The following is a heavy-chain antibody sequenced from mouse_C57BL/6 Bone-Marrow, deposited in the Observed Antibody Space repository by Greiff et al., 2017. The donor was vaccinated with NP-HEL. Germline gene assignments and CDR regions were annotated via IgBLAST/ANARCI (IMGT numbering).Heavy chain of an antibody. V-gene: IGHV1-72*01. CDR2: IDPNRGGT. CDR1: GYTFTSYW. Sequence: QVQLQQPGAELVKPGASVKLSCKASGYTFTSYWMPWVKQRPGRGLEWLGRIDPNRGGTKYNEKFKSKATLTVDKPSSTAYMQLSSLTSEDSAVYYCARVYYGNLAWFAYWGQGTLVTVAA. J-gene: IGHJ3*01. CDR3: ARVYYGNLAWFAY. D-gene: IGHD2-1*01.